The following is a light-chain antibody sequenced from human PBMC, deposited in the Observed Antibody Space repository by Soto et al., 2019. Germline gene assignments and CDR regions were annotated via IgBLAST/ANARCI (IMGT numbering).Light chain of an antibody. CDR1: SSDVGGYNY. Sequence: QSALTKPASVSGSPGQSITISCTGSSSDVGGYNYVSWYQQHPGKAPKLMIYEVSRRPSGVSSRFSGSRSGNTASLTISGLQAEDEADYYCSSYTSSSTDVFGPGTKLTVL. J-gene: IGLJ1*01. CDR3: SSYTSSSTDV. V-gene: IGLV2-14*01. CDR2: EVS.